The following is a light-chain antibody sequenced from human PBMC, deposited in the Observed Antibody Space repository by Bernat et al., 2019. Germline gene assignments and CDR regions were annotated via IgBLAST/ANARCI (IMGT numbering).Light chain of an antibody. CDR3: SSYTSSSTLYV. V-gene: IGLV2-14*01. CDR2: DVS. Sequence: QSALTQPASVSGSPGQSITISCTGTSSDVGSYNYVSCYQQHPGKAPKLMIHDVSHRPSGVSNRFSGSKSANTASLTISGLQAEDEADYYCSSYTSSSTLYVFGTGTKVTVL. CDR1: SSDVGSYNY. J-gene: IGLJ1*01.